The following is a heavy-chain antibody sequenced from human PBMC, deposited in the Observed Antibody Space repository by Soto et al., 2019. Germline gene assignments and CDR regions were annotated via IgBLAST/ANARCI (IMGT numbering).Heavy chain of an antibody. J-gene: IGHJ6*02. CDR2: ISSSSSYI. CDR1: GLTFSSYS. D-gene: IGHD3-22*01. Sequence: GGSLRLSCAASGLTFSSYSMNWVRQAPGKGLEWVSSISSSSSYIYYADSVKGRFTISRDNAKNSLYLQMNSLRAEDTAVYYCARNSYDSSGYYPGGMDVWGQVTTVTVSS. CDR3: ARNSYDSSGYYPGGMDV. V-gene: IGHV3-21*01.